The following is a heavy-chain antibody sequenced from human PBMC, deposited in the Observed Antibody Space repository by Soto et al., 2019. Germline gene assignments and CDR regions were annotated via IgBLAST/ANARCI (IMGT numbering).Heavy chain of an antibody. CDR3: AKDIVVVPAAQDAFDI. CDR1: GFTFSRYA. V-gene: IGHV3-23*01. J-gene: IGHJ3*02. D-gene: IGHD2-2*01. Sequence: GGSLRLSCAASGFTFSRYAMSWVRQAPGKGLEWVSAISGNSGSTFYADSVKGRFTISRDNSKNTLFLEMISLRAEDTAIYYCAKDIVVVPAAQDAFDIWGQGTLVTVSS. CDR2: ISGNSGST.